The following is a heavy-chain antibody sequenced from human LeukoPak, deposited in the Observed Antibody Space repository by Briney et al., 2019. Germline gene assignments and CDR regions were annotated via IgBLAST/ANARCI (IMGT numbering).Heavy chain of an antibody. CDR1: GFTFSSYS. V-gene: IGHV3-48*01. Sequence: PGGSLRLSCAASGFTFSSYSMNWVRQAPGKGLEWVSYISSSSSTIYYADSVKGRFTISSDNAKNSLYLQMNSLRAEDTAVYYCARVQRLAARRGFDYWGQGTLVTVSS. CDR3: ARVQRLAARRGFDY. CDR2: ISSSSSTI. D-gene: IGHD6-6*01. J-gene: IGHJ4*02.